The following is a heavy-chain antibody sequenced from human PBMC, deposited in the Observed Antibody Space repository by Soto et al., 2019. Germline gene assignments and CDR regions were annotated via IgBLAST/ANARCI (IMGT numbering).Heavy chain of an antibody. CDR2: IWYDGSNK. CDR1: GFTFSSYG. D-gene: IGHD2-2*01. CDR3: ARDIVSTSKTRYYYGMDV. V-gene: IGHV3-33*01. J-gene: IGHJ6*02. Sequence: PGGSLRLSCAASGFTFSSYGMHWVRQAPGKGLEWVAVIWYDGSNKYYADSVKGRFTISRDNSKNTLYLQMNSLRAEDTAVYYCARDIVSTSKTRYYYGMDVWGQGSTVTVSS.